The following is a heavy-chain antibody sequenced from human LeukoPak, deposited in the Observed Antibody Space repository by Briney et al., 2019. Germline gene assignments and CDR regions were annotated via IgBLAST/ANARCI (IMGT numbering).Heavy chain of an antibody. V-gene: IGHV3-74*01. CDR1: GFTFSSYW. CDR2: INSDGSST. D-gene: IGHD1-7*01. J-gene: IGHJ3*02. Sequence: GGSLRLSCAASGFTFSSYWMHWVRQAPGKGLVWVSRINSDGSSTSYADSVKGRFTISRDNAKNTLYLQMNSLRAEDTAVYHCARALYNWNYGALGAFDIWGQGTMVTVSS. CDR3: ARALYNWNYGALGAFDI.